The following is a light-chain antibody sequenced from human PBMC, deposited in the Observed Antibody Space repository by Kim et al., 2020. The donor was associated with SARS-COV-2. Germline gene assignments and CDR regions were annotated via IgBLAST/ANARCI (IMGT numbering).Light chain of an antibody. Sequence: ATINCKSSQSVLYSSNNKNYLACYQQKPGQPPELLIYWPSTRESGVPDRFSGSGSGTNFTLTISSLQAADVAVYYCQQYYSTPPYTFGQGTKLEI. CDR2: WPS. J-gene: IGKJ2*01. CDR1: QSVLYSSNNKNY. CDR3: QQYYSTPPYT. V-gene: IGKV4-1*01.